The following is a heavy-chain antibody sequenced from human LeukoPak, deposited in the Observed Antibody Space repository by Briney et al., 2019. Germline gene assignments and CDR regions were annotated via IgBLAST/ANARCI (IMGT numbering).Heavy chain of an antibody. J-gene: IGHJ3*02. D-gene: IGHD3-3*01. Sequence: PGGSLRLSCAASGFTFSSYGMHWVRQAPGKGLEGVAFIRYDGSNKYYADSVKGRFTISRDNFKNTLYLQMNSLRAEDTAVYYCAKPDDLWNAFDIWGQGTMVTVSS. CDR3: AKPDDLWNAFDI. V-gene: IGHV3-30*02. CDR1: GFTFSSYG. CDR2: IRYDGSNK.